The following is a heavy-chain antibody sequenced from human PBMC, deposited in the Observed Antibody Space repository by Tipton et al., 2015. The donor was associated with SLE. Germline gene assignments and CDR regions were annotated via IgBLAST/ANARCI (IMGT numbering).Heavy chain of an antibody. Sequence: TLSLTCTVSGGSISSYYWSWIRQPAGKGLEWIGRIYTSGSTHYNPSLKSRVTMSVDTSKNQFSLKLSSVTAADTAVYYCARGGGYSGYDGGWFDPWGQGTLVTVSS. V-gene: IGHV4-4*07. J-gene: IGHJ5*02. CDR2: IYTSGST. CDR3: ARGGGYSGYDGGWFDP. D-gene: IGHD5-12*01. CDR1: GGSISSYY.